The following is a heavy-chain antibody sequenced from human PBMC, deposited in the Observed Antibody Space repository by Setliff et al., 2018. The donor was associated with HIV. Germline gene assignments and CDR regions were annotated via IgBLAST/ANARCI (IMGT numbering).Heavy chain of an antibody. Sequence: PSETLSLTCTVSDASISNYHWSWIRQPPGKGLEWIGYIYYSGSTNYNPSLKSRVTISIDTSKNQFSLKLSSVTAADTAVYYCARDRGGAAAGGYYYMDVWGKGTTVTVSS. D-gene: IGHD6-13*01. CDR3: ARDRGGAAAGGYYYMDV. CDR1: DASISNYH. J-gene: IGHJ6*03. V-gene: IGHV4-59*12. CDR2: IYYSGST.